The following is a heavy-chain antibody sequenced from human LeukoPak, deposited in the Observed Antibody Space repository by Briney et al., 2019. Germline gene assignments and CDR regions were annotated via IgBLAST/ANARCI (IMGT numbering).Heavy chain of an antibody. D-gene: IGHD6-13*01. Sequence: ASVKVSCKASGYTFTGYYMHWVRQTPGQGLEWMGWINPNSGGTNYAQKSQGRVTMTRDTSISTAYMELSRLRSDDTAVYYCAREQRQQLVPNAYYGMDVWGQGTTVTVSS. CDR1: GYTFTGYY. J-gene: IGHJ6*02. CDR2: INPNSGGT. V-gene: IGHV1-2*02. CDR3: AREQRQQLVPNAYYGMDV.